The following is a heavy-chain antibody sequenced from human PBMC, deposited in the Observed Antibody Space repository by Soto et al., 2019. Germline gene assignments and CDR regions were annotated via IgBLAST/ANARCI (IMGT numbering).Heavy chain of an antibody. CDR2: IKYDGSDK. CDR3: ARSPPPSDDSGYINY. J-gene: IGHJ4*02. D-gene: IGHD3-22*01. CDR1: GFTSSRYL. V-gene: IGHV3-7*01. Sequence: GSLILSCAASGFTSSRYLMTWVRQAPGKGLEWVANIKYDGSDKYYVDSVKGRFTISRDNAKNSLYLQMDSLRVEDTAVYYCARSPPPSDDSGYINYWGQGTVVTVSS.